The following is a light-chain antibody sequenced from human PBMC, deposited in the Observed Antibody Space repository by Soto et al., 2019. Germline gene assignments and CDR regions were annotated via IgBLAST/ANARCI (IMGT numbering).Light chain of an antibody. CDR3: QSYDSSLSGSRV. CDR1: SSNIGAGYD. V-gene: IGLV1-40*01. CDR2: GNS. Sequence: QSVLTQPPSVSGAPGQRVTISCTGSSSNIGAGYDVHWYQQLPGTAPKLLIYGNSNRPSGVPDRFSGSKSDTSASLAITGLQAEDEAVYYCQSYDSSLSGSRVFGTGTKLTVL. J-gene: IGLJ1*01.